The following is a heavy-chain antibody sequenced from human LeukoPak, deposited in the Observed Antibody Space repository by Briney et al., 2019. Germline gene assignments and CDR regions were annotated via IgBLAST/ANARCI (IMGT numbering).Heavy chain of an antibody. D-gene: IGHD3-16*02. CDR2: IYTSGST. CDR3: ARVRYDYVWGSYPYFDY. CDR1: GGSISSYY. Sequence: SETLSLTCTVSGGSISSYYWSWIRQPAGKGLEWIGRIYTSGSTNYNPPLKSRVTMSVDTSKNQFSLKLSSVTAADTAVYYCARVRYDYVWGSYPYFDYWGQGTLVTVSS. J-gene: IGHJ4*02. V-gene: IGHV4-4*07.